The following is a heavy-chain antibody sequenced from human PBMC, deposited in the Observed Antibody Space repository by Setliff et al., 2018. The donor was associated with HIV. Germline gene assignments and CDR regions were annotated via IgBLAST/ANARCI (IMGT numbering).Heavy chain of an antibody. J-gene: IGHJ6*02. V-gene: IGHV3-74*01. CDR3: ATTIGMIVEGMDV. Sequence: TGGSLRLSCEASGFTFDHYWMHWVRQAPGKGLVWVSRINSDGSKTNYADSLKGRFTISRDNVKNTLYLEMDSLRAEDTAVYYCATTIGMIVEGMDVWGQGTTVTVSS. CDR2: INSDGSKT. D-gene: IGHD3-22*01. CDR1: GFTFDHYW.